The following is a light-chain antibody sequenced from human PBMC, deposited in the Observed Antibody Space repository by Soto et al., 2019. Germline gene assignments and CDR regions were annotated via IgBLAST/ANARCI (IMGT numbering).Light chain of an antibody. J-gene: IGLJ3*02. V-gene: IGLV1-36*01. CDR2: YDD. CDR3: AAWDDSLNGLV. CDR1: SSNIANNA. Sequence: QPVLTQPPSVSAAPRQRVTISCSGSSSNIANNAVNWYQQLPGKAPKLLIYYDDLLPSGVSDRFSGSKSGTSASLAISGLQSEDEADYYCAAWDDSLNGLVFGGGTKLTVL.